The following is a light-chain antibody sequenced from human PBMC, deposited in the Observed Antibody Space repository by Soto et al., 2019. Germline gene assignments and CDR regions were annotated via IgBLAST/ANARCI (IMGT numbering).Light chain of an antibody. V-gene: IGLV2-14*01. CDR1: NRDVGSYNL. J-gene: IGLJ3*02. CDR2: EVR. Sequence: QSALTQPASVSGSPGQSITIACTGTNRDVGSYNLVSWYQQRPGEAPKLIISEVRNRPSGISYRFTGSKSGNTASLTISGLQAGDEADYYCSSYTTTSTLVFGAGTKLTVL. CDR3: SSYTTTSTLV.